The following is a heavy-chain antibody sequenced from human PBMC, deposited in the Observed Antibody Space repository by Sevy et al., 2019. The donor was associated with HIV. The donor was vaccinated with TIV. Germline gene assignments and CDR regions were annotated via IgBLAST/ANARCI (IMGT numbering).Heavy chain of an antibody. CDR1: GGSITSSGHY. CDR3: ARVAGGENYDYGIDV. CDR2: VYYVGNS. J-gene: IGHJ6*02. V-gene: IGHV4-39*01. Sequence: SETLSLTCTVSGGSITSSGHYWGWIRQSPGKGLEWIGAVYYVGNSYANPSPTSRVTISADTSKNLFSLSLTSVTAADTAIYNGARVAGGENYDYGIDVWGLGTSVTVSS. D-gene: IGHD2-21*01.